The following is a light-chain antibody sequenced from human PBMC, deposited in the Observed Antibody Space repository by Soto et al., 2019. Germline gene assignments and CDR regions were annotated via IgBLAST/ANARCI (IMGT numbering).Light chain of an antibody. V-gene: IGLV1-47*01. CDR1: SSNIGSNY. J-gene: IGLJ1*01. CDR2: RNN. CDR3: AAWDDSLSGYV. Sequence: QSVLTQPPSASGTPGQRVTISCSGSSSNIGSNYVYWYQQLPGTAPKLLIYRNNQRPSGVPDRFSGAKSGTSASLAISGLRSEDEADYCCAAWDDSLSGYVFGPGTKLTVL.